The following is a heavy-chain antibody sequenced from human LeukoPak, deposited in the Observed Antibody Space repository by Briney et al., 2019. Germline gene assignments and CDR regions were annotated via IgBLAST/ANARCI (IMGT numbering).Heavy chain of an antibody. CDR1: GFTFSNAW. CDR2: IKSKTDGGTT. Sequence: GGSLRLTCAASGFTFSNAWMNWVRQAPGKGREWVGRIKSKTDGGTTDYAAPVKGRFTISRDDSKNTLYLQMNSLKTEDTAVYYCSTTYYYDSSEGYWGQGTLVTVSS. D-gene: IGHD3-22*01. J-gene: IGHJ4*02. V-gene: IGHV3-15*07. CDR3: STTYYYDSSEGY.